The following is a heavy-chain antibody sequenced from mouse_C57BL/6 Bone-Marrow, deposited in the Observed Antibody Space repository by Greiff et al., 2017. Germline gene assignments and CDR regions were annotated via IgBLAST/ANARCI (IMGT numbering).Heavy chain of an antibody. CDR1: GFTFSSYG. CDR2: ISSGGSYT. V-gene: IGHV5-6*01. J-gene: IGHJ4*01. CDR3: ARHEAMDY. Sequence: EVQVVESGGDLVKPGGSLKLSCAASGFTFSSYGMSWVRQTPDKRLEWVATISSGGSYTYYPDSVKGRFTISRDNAKNTLYLQMSSLKSEDTAMYYCARHEAMDYWGQGTSVTVSS.